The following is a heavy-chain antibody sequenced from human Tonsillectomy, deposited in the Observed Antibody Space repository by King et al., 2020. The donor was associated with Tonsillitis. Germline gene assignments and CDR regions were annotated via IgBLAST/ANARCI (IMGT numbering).Heavy chain of an antibody. V-gene: IGHV3-49*05. CDR1: GFTFGDYA. J-gene: IGHJ6*02. CDR2: IRSKASGGTT. Sequence: VQLVESGGGLVKPGRSLRLSCTASGFTFGDYAMSWFRQAPGKGLEWVGFIRSKASGGTTQYAASVKGRFTISRDDSKSIAYLQMKSLKTEDTAVYYCPRGGGSGYDVSYYSGMDGWGQGTTVTVSS. CDR3: PRGGGSGYDVSYYSGMDG. D-gene: IGHD5-12*01.